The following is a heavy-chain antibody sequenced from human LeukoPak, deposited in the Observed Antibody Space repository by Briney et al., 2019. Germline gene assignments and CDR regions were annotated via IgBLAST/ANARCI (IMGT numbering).Heavy chain of an antibody. V-gene: IGHV3-7*01. D-gene: IGHD6-13*01. J-gene: IGHJ4*02. CDR3: ARDSAGNDY. CDR2: IKQDGSEK. CDR1: GFTFSTYG. Sequence: GGSLRLSCAASGFTFSTYGMSWVRQAPGKGLELVANIKQDGSEKYYVDSVKGRFTISRDNAKNSLYLQMNSLRAEDTAMYYCARDSAGNDYWGQGTLVTVSS.